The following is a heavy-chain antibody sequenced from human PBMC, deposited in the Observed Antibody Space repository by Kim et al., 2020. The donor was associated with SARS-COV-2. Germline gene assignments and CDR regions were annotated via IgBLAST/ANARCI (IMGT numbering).Heavy chain of an antibody. Sequence: GGSLRLSCAASGFTFSDYYMDWVRQAPGKGLEWVGRSRDKTNRYTTEYAASVRGRFTISRDDSKKSLYLQMNSLKTEDTAVYYCTRGGSGSSKEYFQFWGQGNLATVPS. D-gene: IGHD3-10*01. CDR1: GFTFSDYY. CDR3: TRGGSGSSKEYFQF. V-gene: IGHV3-72*01. CDR2: SRDKTNRYTT. J-gene: IGHJ4*03.